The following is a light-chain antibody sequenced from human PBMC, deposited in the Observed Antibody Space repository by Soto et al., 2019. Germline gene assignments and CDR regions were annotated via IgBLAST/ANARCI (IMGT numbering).Light chain of an antibody. J-gene: IGKJ5*01. CDR1: QSVSSN. CDR2: GAS. Sequence: EIVMTQSPATLSLSPGERATLSCRASQSVSSNLAWYQQKPGQAPRLLIYGASTRATGIPARFSGSGSGTDFTLTISRLEPEDFAVYYCQQYGKLPITFGQGTRLEIK. CDR3: QQYGKLPIT. V-gene: IGKV3-15*01.